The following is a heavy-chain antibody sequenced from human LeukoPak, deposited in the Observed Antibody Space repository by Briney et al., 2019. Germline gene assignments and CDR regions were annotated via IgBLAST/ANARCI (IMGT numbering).Heavy chain of an antibody. CDR1: GFTFSSYA. V-gene: IGHV3-23*01. J-gene: IGHJ3*02. CDR2: ISGSGGST. Sequence: GGSLRLSCAASGFTFSSYAMSWVRQAPGKGLEWVSAISGSGGSTYYADSVKGRFTISRDNSKNTLYLQMNSLRAEDTAVYYCAKYRPGGWGYKADAFDIWGQGTMVTVSS. D-gene: IGHD6-19*01. CDR3: AKYRPGGWGYKADAFDI.